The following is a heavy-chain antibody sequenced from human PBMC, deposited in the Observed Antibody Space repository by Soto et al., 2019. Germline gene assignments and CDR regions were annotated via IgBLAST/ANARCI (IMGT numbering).Heavy chain of an antibody. J-gene: IGHJ3*02. V-gene: IGHV3-23*01. CDR1: GFTFSSYA. Sequence: GGSLRLSCAASGFTFSSYAMTWVRQAPGKGLEWVSVISGSGGSTYFADSVKGRFTISRDNSKNTLYLQMNSLRAEETAVYYCAKVRVSAMVPYDAFDIWGQGTMVTVSS. D-gene: IGHD5-18*01. CDR2: ISGSGGST. CDR3: AKVRVSAMVPYDAFDI.